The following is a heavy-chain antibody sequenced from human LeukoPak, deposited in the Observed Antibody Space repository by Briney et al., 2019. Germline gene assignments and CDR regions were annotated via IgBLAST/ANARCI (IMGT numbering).Heavy chain of an antibody. Sequence: SETLSLTCAVYGGSFSGNYWSWIRQPPGKGLEWIGEVNHSGSTNYNPSLKSQVTMSIDTSKNQFSLNLKSVTAADTAVYYCASDTYYYDSSGPRAFDIWGQGTMVTVSS. J-gene: IGHJ3*02. V-gene: IGHV4-34*01. CDR1: GGSFSGNY. CDR3: ASDTYYYDSSGPRAFDI. D-gene: IGHD3-22*01. CDR2: VNHSGST.